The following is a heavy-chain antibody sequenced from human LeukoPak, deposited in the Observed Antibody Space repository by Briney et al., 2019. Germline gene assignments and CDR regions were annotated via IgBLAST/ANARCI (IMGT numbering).Heavy chain of an antibody. CDR3: AKDLDCSSTTCNYYYMDV. J-gene: IGHJ6*03. V-gene: IGHV3-30*02. CDR1: GFSFSSYG. CDR2: IRYDGGSK. Sequence: GGSLRLSCAASGFSFSSYGMHWVRQAPGKGLDWVAFIRYDGGSKYYADSVKGRFTISRDNSKNTLYLQMNSLRAEDTAVYYCAKDLDCSSTTCNYYYMDVWGKGTTVTVSS. D-gene: IGHD2-2*01.